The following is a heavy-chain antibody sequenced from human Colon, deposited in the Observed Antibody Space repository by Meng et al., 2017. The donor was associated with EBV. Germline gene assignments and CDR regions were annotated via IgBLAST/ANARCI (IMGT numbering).Heavy chain of an antibody. D-gene: IGHD5-24*01. CDR3: ARGPSRWLQFSFDY. J-gene: IGHJ4*02. Sequence: VQLQKQGQGLVKPAQTLSLTCTVSGGSISSGGYYWSWIRQHPGKGLEWIGYIYYSGSTYYNPSLKSRVTISIDTSKNQFSLKLSSVTAADTAVYYCARGPSRWLQFSFDYWGQGTLVTVSS. CDR1: GGSISSGGYY. V-gene: IGHV4-31*03. CDR2: IYYSGST.